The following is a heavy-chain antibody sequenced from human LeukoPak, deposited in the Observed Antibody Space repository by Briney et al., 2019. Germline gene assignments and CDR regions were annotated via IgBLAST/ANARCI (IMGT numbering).Heavy chain of an antibody. Sequence: PGGSLRLSCAASGFTFSSYGMHWVRQAPGKGLEWVAVIWYDGSNKYYADSVKGRFTISRDNSKNTLYLQMNSLRAEDTAVYYCARWAYYYGSGSYYKPPFYYYGMDVWGQGTTVTVSS. CDR3: ARWAYYYGSGSYYKPPFYYYGMDV. D-gene: IGHD3-10*01. V-gene: IGHV3-33*01. CDR1: GFTFSSYG. CDR2: IWYDGSNK. J-gene: IGHJ6*02.